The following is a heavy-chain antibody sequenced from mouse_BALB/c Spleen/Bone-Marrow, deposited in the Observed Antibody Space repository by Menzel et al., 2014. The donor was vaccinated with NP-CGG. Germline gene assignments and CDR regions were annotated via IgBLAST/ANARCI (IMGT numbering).Heavy chain of an antibody. CDR3: ARGYDYSSWFAY. Sequence: EVKVEESGGGLVQPGGSLKLSCAASGFTFSNYAMSWVRQPPDKSLEMIATINVNGDTTYHPDSVKGRFTISRDNVKNTLYLQMSSLKSEDTAMYYCARGYDYSSWFAYWGQGTLVTVSA. V-gene: IGHV5-6-3*01. J-gene: IGHJ3*01. CDR1: GFTFSNYA. CDR2: INVNGDTT. D-gene: IGHD2-4*01.